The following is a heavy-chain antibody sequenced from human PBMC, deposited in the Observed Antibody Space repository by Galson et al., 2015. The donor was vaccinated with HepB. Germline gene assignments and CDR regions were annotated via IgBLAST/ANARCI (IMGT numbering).Heavy chain of an antibody. CDR1: GFTFSDYY. CDR2: ISSSSSYT. CDR3: ARGPGEGGSNWYDYNWFDP. D-gene: IGHD6-13*01. J-gene: IGHJ5*02. Sequence: SLRLSCAASGFTFSDYYMSWIRQAPGKGLEWVSYISSSSSYTNYADSVKGRFTISRDNAKNSLYLQMNSLRAEDTAVYYCARGPGEGGSNWYDYNWFDPWGQGTLVTVSS. V-gene: IGHV3-11*06.